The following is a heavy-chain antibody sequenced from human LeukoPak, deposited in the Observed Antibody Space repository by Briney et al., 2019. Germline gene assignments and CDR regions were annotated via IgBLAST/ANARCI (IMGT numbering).Heavy chain of an antibody. V-gene: IGHV1-2*02. D-gene: IGHD3-10*01. Sequence: ASVKVSCKASGYTFTGYYMHWVRQAPGQGLEWMGWINPNSGGTNYAQKFQGRVTMTRDTSISTAYMELSRLRSDDTAVYYCARDWITMVRGVIIPFDYWGRGTLVTVSS. J-gene: IGHJ4*02. CDR3: ARDWITMVRGVIIPFDY. CDR2: INPNSGGT. CDR1: GYTFTGYY.